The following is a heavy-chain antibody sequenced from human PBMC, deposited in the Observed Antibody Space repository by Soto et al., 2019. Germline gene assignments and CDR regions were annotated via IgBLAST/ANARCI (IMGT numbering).Heavy chain of an antibody. Sequence: SETLSLTCTVSGDSISIDYWSWIRQPPGKGLESLAYIYPSGSTNYNPSPQSRVTIPVDTSKNQSSLQLSSVTAADTAVYYCATGRFSKGYWGQGTLVTVSS. J-gene: IGHJ4*02. CDR1: GDSISIDY. CDR2: IYPSGST. CDR3: ATGRFSKGY. V-gene: IGHV4-4*08. D-gene: IGHD1-1*01.